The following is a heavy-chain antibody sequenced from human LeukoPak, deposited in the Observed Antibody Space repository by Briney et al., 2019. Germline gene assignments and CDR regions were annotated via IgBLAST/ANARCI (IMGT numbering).Heavy chain of an antibody. J-gene: IGHJ4*02. D-gene: IGHD6-19*01. CDR2: IDRDGSST. CDR3: ARDGAVAGKGVINY. V-gene: IGHV3-74*01. CDR1: GISFSSYW. Sequence: GGSLRLSCAASGISFSSYWMHWVRQAPGKGLVWVSRIDRDGSSTNYADSVKGRFTISRDNAKNSLYLQMKSLRAEDTAVYYCARDGAVAGKGVINYWGQGTLVTVSS.